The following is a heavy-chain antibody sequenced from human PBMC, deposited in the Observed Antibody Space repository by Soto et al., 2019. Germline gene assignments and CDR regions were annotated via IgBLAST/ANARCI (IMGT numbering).Heavy chain of an antibody. CDR1: GFTFDDYA. D-gene: IGHD4-4*01. CDR2: ISWNSGSI. V-gene: IGHV3-9*01. Sequence: PGGSLRLSCAASGFTFDDYAMHWVRQAPGKGLEWVSGISWNSGSIGYADSVKGRFTISRDNAKNSLYLQMNSLRAEDTALYYCAKDMTPNTVTSYYGMDVWGQGTTVTVSS. J-gene: IGHJ6*02. CDR3: AKDMTPNTVTSYYGMDV.